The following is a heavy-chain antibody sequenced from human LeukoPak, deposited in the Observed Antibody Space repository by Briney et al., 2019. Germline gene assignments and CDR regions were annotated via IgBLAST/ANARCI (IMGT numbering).Heavy chain of an antibody. CDR2: ISGSGDNT. CDR3: AKTYDSSGYFYFDY. J-gene: IGHJ4*02. CDR1: GITFSSYG. D-gene: IGHD3-22*01. V-gene: IGHV3-23*01. Sequence: GGSLRLSCAVSGITFSSYGMTWVRQAGKGLEWVSVISGSGDNTYYADSVKGRFTISRGNSKNTLHLQMNSLRAEDTAVYYCAKTYDSSGYFYFDYWGQGALVTVSS.